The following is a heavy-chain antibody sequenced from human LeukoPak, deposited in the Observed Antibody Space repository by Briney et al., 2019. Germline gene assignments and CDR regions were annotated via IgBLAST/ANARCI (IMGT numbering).Heavy chain of an antibody. V-gene: IGHV5-51*01. CDR2: IFPGDSDT. CDR1: GYSFTNYW. D-gene: IGHD3-9*01. J-gene: IGHJ4*02. Sequence: GESLKISCKGSGYSFTNYWIGWVRQIPGKGLEWMGIIFPGDSDTKYSPSFQGQVTISADKSITTTYLQWSSLKASDTAIYYCARQKTGNYLPFDYWGQGTLVTVSS. CDR3: ARQKTGNYLPFDY.